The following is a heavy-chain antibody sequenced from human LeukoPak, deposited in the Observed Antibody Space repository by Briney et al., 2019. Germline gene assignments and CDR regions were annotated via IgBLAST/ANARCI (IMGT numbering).Heavy chain of an antibody. J-gene: IGHJ3*02. V-gene: IGHV1-2*02. Sequence: ASVKVSCKASGYTFTGYYMHWVRQAPGQGLEWMGWINPNSGGTNYAQKFQGRVTMTRGTSISTAYMELSRLRSDDTAVYYCARVPQGATGIAFDIWGQGTMVTVSS. D-gene: IGHD3-10*01. CDR3: ARVPQGATGIAFDI. CDR1: GYTFTGYY. CDR2: INPNSGGT.